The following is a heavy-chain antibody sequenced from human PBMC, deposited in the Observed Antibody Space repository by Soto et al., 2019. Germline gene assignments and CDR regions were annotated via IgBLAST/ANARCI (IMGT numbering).Heavy chain of an antibody. CDR2: INPRGGST. Sequence: ASGKGSSKAPWNTLPRPFMQSGGPAPAQKDEWMGIINPRGGSTSYAQKFQGRVTMTRDTSTSTVYMELSSLRSEDTAVYYCASQGDSGFPYYYYGMDVWGQGTTVTVS. V-gene: IGHV1-46*01. J-gene: IGHJ6*02. CDR1: WNTLPRPF. CDR3: ASQGDSGFPYYYYGMDV. D-gene: IGHD5-12*01.